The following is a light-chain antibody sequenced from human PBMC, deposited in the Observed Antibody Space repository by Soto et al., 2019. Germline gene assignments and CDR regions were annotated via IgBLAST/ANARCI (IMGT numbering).Light chain of an antibody. CDR2: EVT. J-gene: IGLJ1*01. CDR3: TSYAGSNTPYV. CDR1: SSDVGGYNY. V-gene: IGLV2-8*01. Sequence: QSALTQPPSASGSPGQSVTLSCTGTSSDVGGYNYVSWYQQHPGKAPKLMIFEVTKRPSGVPDRFSGSKSGNTASLTVSGLQAEDEADYYCTSYAGSNTPYVFGTGTKLTVL.